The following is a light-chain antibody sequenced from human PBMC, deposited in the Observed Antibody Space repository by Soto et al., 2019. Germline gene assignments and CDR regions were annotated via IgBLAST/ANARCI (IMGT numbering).Light chain of an antibody. CDR2: DAS. Sequence: EIVLTQSPVTLSLSPGERATLSCRASQSVSNNYLAWYQQKPGQAPRLLIYDASTRATGIPARFSGSGSGTEFTLTISSLQSEDFAVFYCHQYNDWPPAFGQGTKVDI. CDR1: QSVSNN. J-gene: IGKJ1*01. CDR3: HQYNDWPPA. V-gene: IGKV3-15*01.